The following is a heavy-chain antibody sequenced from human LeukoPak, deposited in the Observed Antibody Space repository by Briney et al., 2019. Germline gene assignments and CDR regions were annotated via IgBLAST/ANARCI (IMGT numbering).Heavy chain of an antibody. D-gene: IGHD1-26*01. J-gene: IGHJ4*02. CDR2: IYSGGST. Sequence: GGSLRLSCAASGFTFSSYVMSWVRQAPGKGLEWVSVIYSGGSTYYADSVKGRFTISRDNSKNTLYLQMNSLRAEDTAVYYCARDKGATSYYFDYWGQGTLVTVSS. CDR3: ARDKGATSYYFDY. V-gene: IGHV3-53*01. CDR1: GFTFSSYV.